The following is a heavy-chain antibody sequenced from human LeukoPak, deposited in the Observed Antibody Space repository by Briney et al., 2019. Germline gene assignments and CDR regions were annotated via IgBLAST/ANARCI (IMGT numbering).Heavy chain of an antibody. J-gene: IGHJ4*02. Sequence: PGGSLRLSCAASGFTFSSYGMHWVRQAPGKGLEWVAVISYDGSNKYYADSVKGRFTISRDNSKNTLYLQMNSLRAEDTAVYYCAKDSLGYCSGGSCWSFDYWGQGTLVTVSS. CDR2: ISYDGSNK. CDR3: AKDSLGYCSGGSCWSFDY. CDR1: GFTFSSYG. V-gene: IGHV3-30*18. D-gene: IGHD2-15*01.